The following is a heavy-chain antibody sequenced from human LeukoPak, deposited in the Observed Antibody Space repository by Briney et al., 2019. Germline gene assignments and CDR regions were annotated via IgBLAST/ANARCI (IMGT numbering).Heavy chain of an antibody. V-gene: IGHV1-8*01. D-gene: IGHD5-18*01. CDR3: ARAEYTALVSHGMDV. J-gene: IGHJ6*02. Sequence: ASVKVSCKASGYTFTSYDINWVRQATGQGLEWMGWMNPNSGNTGYAQKFQGRVTMTRNTSVSTAYMELSSLRSEDTAVYYCARAEYTALVSHGMDVWGQGPTVTVSS. CDR1: GYTFTSYD. CDR2: MNPNSGNT.